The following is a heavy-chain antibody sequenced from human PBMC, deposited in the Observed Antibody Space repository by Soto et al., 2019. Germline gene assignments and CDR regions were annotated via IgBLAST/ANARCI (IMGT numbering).Heavy chain of an antibody. Sequence: QVQLQQSGPGLVKPSQTLTLTCAISGDSVSSNSAIWNWIRQSPSRGLEWLGRTYYRSKWYNNYAESVKGRITINPDTSKNQFSLQLNSVTPEDTAVYYCSTRHFDYWGQGTLVTVSS. CDR2: TYYRSKWYN. J-gene: IGHJ4*02. V-gene: IGHV6-1*01. CDR1: GDSVSSNSAI. CDR3: STRHFDY.